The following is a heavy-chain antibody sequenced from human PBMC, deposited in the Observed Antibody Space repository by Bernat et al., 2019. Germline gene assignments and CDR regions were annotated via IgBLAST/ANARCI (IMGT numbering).Heavy chain of an antibody. V-gene: IGHV1-18*01. D-gene: IGHD3-3*01. J-gene: IGHJ6*03. CDR1: GYTFTSYG. Sequence: QVQLVQSGAEVKKPGASVKVSCKASGYTFTSYGISWVRQAPGQGLEWMGWISAYNGNTNYAQKLQGRVTMTTDTSTSTAYMELRSLRSDDTAVNYCARGPLEWFLYYYYYYMDVWGKGTTVTVSS. CDR2: ISAYNGNT. CDR3: ARGPLEWFLYYYYYYMDV.